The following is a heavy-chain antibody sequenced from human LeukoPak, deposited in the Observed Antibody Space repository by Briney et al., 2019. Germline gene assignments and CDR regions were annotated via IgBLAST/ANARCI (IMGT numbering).Heavy chain of an antibody. CDR3: ARGLTSLRERIFFDP. V-gene: IGHV1-2*02. J-gene: IGHJ5*02. CDR1: GYTFTGYN. CDR2: INPNSGGT. D-gene: IGHD3-16*01. Sequence: ASVKVSCKASGYTFTGYNMHWARQAPGQGLEWMGWINPNSGGTNYAQKFQGRVTMTRDTSITTAYMEVSRLRSDDTAVYYCARGLTSLRERIFFDPWGQGTLVTVSS.